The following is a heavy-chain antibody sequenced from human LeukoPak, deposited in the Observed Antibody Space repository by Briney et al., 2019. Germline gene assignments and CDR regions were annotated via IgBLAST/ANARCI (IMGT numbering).Heavy chain of an antibody. V-gene: IGHV3-30-3*01. CDR1: GFTFSSYA. D-gene: IGHD1-26*01. CDR3: ARGERAVPDSGSYNFDY. CDR2: ISYDGSNK. J-gene: IGHJ4*02. Sequence: GGSLRLSCAASGFTFSSYAMHWVRQAPGKGLEWVAVISYDGSNKYYADSVKGRFTISRDNSKNTLYLRMNSLRAEDTAVYYCARGERAVPDSGSYNFDYWGQGTLVTVSS.